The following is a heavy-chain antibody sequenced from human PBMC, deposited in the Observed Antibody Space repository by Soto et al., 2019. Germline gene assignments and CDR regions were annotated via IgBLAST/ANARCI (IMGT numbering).Heavy chain of an antibody. V-gene: IGHV3-33*01. J-gene: IGHJ3*02. CDR2: IWYDGSNK. Sequence: GWSLRLSCAASGFTFSSYGMHLVRQAPGKGLEWVAFIWYDGSNKYYADSVKGRFTISRDNSKNTLYLQMNSLRAEDTAVYYCARDSSGWYGDAFDIWGKGTMVTVSS. CDR1: GFTFSSYG. D-gene: IGHD6-19*01. CDR3: ARDSSGWYGDAFDI.